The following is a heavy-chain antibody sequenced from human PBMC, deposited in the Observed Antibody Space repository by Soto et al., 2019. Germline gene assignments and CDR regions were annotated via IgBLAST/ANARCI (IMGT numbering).Heavy chain of an antibody. V-gene: IGHV1-18*01. CDR2: ISGYNAKR. Sequence: IQLVQSGAEVKGPGASVKVSCKASGYTFNTFGISWVRQAPGQGLEWMGCISGYNAKRDYSRKLQGRITLTTDPAPNTSYLELRSLTSADTAVYYCARGWGNYYGGNDYWGQGNLVTVSS. D-gene: IGHD3-10*01. J-gene: IGHJ4*02. CDR1: GYTFNTFG. CDR3: ARGWGNYYGGNDY.